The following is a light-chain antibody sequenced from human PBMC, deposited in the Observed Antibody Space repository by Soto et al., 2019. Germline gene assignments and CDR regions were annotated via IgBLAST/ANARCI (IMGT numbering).Light chain of an antibody. Sequence: DIQMTQSPSSLSASVGDRVTITCQASQDINNYLIWYQHKPGKAPKLLIYDVSTLGTGVSSRFSGGGSGTHFTFTISSLQPEDIATYYCQQFDSVPCTFGQGTKLELK. V-gene: IGKV1-33*01. CDR1: QDINNY. CDR3: QQFDSVPCT. CDR2: DVS. J-gene: IGKJ2*02.